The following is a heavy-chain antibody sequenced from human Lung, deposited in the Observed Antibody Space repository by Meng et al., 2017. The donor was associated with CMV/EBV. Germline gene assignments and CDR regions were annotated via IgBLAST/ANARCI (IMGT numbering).Heavy chain of an antibody. CDR2: IKEDGSEK. V-gene: IGHV3-7*01. CDR1: RFTFGTYW. J-gene: IGHJ4*02. Sequence: GGSLRLSCAASRFTFGTYWMTWVRQAPGKGLEWVATIKEDGSEKYYVDSVKGRFAISRDNAQNSLYLQMDSLRAEDTAVYYCARGRFAFDFWGQGTLVTVSS. D-gene: IGHD3-16*01. CDR3: ARGRFAFDF.